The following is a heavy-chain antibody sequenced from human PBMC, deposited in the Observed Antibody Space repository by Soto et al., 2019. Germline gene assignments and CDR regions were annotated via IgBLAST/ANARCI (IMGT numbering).Heavy chain of an antibody. J-gene: IGHJ1*01. D-gene: IGHD2-15*01. Sequence: PSETLSLTCTVSGGSISSGGYYWSWIRQHPGKGLEWIGYIYYSGSTYYNPSLKSRVTISVDTSKNQFSLKLSSVTAADTAVYYCAREGCSGGSCYERHFQHWGQGTLVTVSS. V-gene: IGHV4-31*03. CDR1: GGSISSGGYY. CDR2: IYYSGST. CDR3: AREGCSGGSCYERHFQH.